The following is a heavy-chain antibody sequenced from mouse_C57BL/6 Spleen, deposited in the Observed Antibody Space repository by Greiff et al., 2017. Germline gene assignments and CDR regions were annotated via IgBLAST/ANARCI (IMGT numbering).Heavy chain of an antibody. D-gene: IGHD1-1*01. CDR3: ARRGTTGWYLDV. J-gene: IGHJ1*03. CDR1: GFTFSSYG. CDR2: ISSGGSYT. V-gene: IGHV5-6*01. Sequence: EVQGVESGGDLVKPGGSLKLSCAASGFTFSSYGMSWVRQTPDKRLEWVATISSGGSYTYYPDSVKGRFTISRDNAKNTLYLQMSSLKSEDTAMYYCARRGTTGWYLDVWGTGTTVTVSS.